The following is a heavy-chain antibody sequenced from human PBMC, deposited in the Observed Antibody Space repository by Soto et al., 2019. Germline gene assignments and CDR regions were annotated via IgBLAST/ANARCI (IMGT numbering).Heavy chain of an antibody. CDR3: ARDLDCSGGTCYFNWPDP. J-gene: IGHJ5*02. CDR1: GYIYIRYG. D-gene: IGHD2-15*01. CDR2: VGPDNNKT. V-gene: IGHV1-18*01. Sequence: QVQLVQSGAEVKKNGASVKVSCKASGYIYIRYGINWVRQAPGQGIVWMGWVGPDNNKTNYEQKFQCRVSMTTDKSTSPAYMELSSLRSDDSAVYYCARDLDCSGGTCYFNWPDPWGQGTLVTVSS.